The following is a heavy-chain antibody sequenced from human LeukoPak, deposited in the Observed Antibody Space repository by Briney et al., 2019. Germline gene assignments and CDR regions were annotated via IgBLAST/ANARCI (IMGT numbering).Heavy chain of an antibody. CDR3: ARSGCSGGSCFDAFDI. CDR2: IYYSGST. J-gene: IGHJ3*02. CDR1: GGSISSSSYY. D-gene: IGHD2-15*01. V-gene: IGHV4-39*01. Sequence: PSETLSLTCTVSGGSISSSSYYWGWIRQPPGKGLEWIGSIYYSGSTYYNPSLKSRVTISVDTSKNQFSLKLSSVTAADTAVYYCARSGCSGGSCFDAFDIWGQGTMVTVSS.